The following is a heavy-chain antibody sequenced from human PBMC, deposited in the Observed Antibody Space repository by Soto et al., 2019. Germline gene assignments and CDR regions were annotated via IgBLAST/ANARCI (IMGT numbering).Heavy chain of an antibody. CDR3: AKVRPSLGGTGRGAMDV. CDR1: EFTFSSYA. V-gene: IGHV3-23*01. Sequence: PGGSLRLSFAASEFTFSSYAMSWVRQAPGKGLEWVAAMTGFGSSTYYANSLQGRFTVSRNNSYETLYLQMDGLRGDDTAVYYCAKVRPSLGGTGRGAMDVWGQGIKVTVSS. CDR2: MTGFGSST. D-gene: IGHD3-16*01. J-gene: IGHJ6*02.